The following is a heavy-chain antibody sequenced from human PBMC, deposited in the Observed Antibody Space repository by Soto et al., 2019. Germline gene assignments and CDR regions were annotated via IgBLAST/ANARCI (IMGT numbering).Heavy chain of an antibody. D-gene: IGHD1-26*01. CDR2: IGPESGAT. Sequence: ASVKVSCKASGYTFTGHYIHWVRQAPEQGPEWMGEIGPESGATRYAQKFQGRGTMNMDTSVTTVYMELKNLSPDDTAVYYCGRGRSGQIVVFYWGQGTPVTVSA. CDR1: GYTFTGHY. J-gene: IGHJ4*02. CDR3: GRGRSGQIVVFY. V-gene: IGHV1-2*02.